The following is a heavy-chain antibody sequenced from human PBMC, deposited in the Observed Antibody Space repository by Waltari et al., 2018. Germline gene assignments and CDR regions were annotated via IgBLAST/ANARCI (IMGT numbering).Heavy chain of an antibody. CDR2: INHSGST. CDR1: GGSFSGYY. Sequence: QVQLQQWGAGLLKPSETLSLTFAVYGGSFSGYYWSWIRQPPGKGLEWLGEINHSGSTNYNPSLKSRVTISVDTSKNQFSLKLSSVTAADTAVYYCARGPDDYVDYWGQGTLVTVSS. J-gene: IGHJ4*02. CDR3: ARGPDDYVDY. V-gene: IGHV4-34*01.